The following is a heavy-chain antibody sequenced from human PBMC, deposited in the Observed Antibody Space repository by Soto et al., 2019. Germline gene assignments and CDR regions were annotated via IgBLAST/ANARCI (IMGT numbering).Heavy chain of an antibody. D-gene: IGHD3-10*01. Sequence: EVQLVQSGAEVKKPGESLRISCEASGYSLTNFWISWVRQMPGKGLEWMGRIDPSDSYINYSPSFQGHVTISTDKSSSTVYLQWSSLKASDTAIYYCARPRFYDSGRSYGMDVWGQGTTVTVSS. J-gene: IGHJ6*02. CDR1: GYSLTNFW. CDR3: ARPRFYDSGRSYGMDV. V-gene: IGHV5-10-1*01. CDR2: IDPSDSYI.